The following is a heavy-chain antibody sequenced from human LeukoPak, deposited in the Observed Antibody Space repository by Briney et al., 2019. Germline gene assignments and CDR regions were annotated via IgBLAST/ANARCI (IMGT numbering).Heavy chain of an antibody. CDR2: ITGNTDGGTT. CDR3: TSAPGDSLGYGNDH. J-gene: IGHJ4*02. V-gene: IGHV3-15*01. CDR1: GFTSSSSW. D-gene: IGHD3-22*01. Sequence: GGSLRLSCAASGFTSSSSWMTWVRQAPGKGLEWVGRITGNTDGGTTDYAAPVKGRFTISRDDSKNTLYLQMNSLKTEDTAVYYCTSAPGDSLGYGNDHWGQGTLVTVSS.